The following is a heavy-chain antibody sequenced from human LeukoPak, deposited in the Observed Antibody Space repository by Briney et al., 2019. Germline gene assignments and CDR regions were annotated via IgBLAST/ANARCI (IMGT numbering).Heavy chain of an antibody. CDR2: IYHSGST. D-gene: IGHD6-13*01. J-gene: IGHJ3*02. CDR1: GGSISSGGYS. CDR3: ATSAMGSSWVNDAFGI. V-gene: IGHV4-30-2*01. Sequence: SQTLSLTCAVSGGSISSGGYSWSWIRQPPGKGLEWIGYIYHSGSTYYNPSLKSRVTISVDRSKNQFSLKLSSVTAADTAVYYCATSAMGSSWVNDAFGIWGQGTMVTVSS.